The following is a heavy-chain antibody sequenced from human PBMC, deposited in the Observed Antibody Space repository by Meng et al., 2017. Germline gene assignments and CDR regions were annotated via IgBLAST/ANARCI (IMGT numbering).Heavy chain of an antibody. V-gene: IGHV4-4*01. CDR2: IYHTGST. J-gene: IGHJ4*02. CDR3: ASNDYYDSGSAY. Sequence: SCAVSGVSINSSRWWSWVRQPPGKGLEWIGEIYHTGSTFHNPSLGRRVTISVEKSKNQFFLRLSSVTAADTAVYFCASNDYYDSGSAYWGQGSLVTVSS. CDR1: GVSINSSRW. D-gene: IGHD3-22*01.